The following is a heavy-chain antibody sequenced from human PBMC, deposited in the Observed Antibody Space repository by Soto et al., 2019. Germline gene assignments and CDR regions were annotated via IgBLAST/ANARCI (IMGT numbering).Heavy chain of an antibody. J-gene: IGHJ4*02. CDR2: INSDGSST. D-gene: IGHD3-3*01. CDR3: ARTPYDFWSGYEPEGFDY. CDR1: GGTFSNAW. Sequence: PGGSLRVSWAASGGTFSNAWRSWVRQAQGKGLEWVGRINSDGSSTSYADSVKGRFTISRDNAKNTLYLQMNSLRAEDTAVYYCARTPYDFWSGYEPEGFDYWGQGTLVTVSS. V-gene: IGHV3-74*01.